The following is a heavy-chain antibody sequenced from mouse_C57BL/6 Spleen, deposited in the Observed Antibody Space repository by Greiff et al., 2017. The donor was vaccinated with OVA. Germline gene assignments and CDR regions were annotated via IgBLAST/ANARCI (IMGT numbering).Heavy chain of an antibody. J-gene: IGHJ4*01. D-gene: IGHD2-5*01. Sequence: VQLVESGPELVKPGASVKISCKASGYAFSSSWMNWVKQRPGKGLEWIGRIYPGDGDTNYNGKFKGKATLTADKSSSTAYMQLSSLTSEDSAVYFCARESYSNYGNMDYWGQGTSVTVSS. CDR3: ARESYSNYGNMDY. CDR1: GYAFSSSW. V-gene: IGHV1-82*01. CDR2: IYPGDGDT.